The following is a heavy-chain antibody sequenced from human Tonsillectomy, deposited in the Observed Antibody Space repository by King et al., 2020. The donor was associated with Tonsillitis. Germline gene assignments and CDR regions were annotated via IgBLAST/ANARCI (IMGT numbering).Heavy chain of an antibody. CDR2: IYPGDSET. D-gene: IGHD6-19*01. CDR1: GYSFTSNW. J-gene: IGHJ4*02. Sequence: QLVQSGAEVKKPGESLKISCKGSGYSFTSNWIGWVRQMPGKGLEWMGIIYPGDSETKYNPSFQGQVTISADKSISTAYLQWSSLKASDTAMYYCARPRIAVAGPYYFDYWGQGTLVTVSS. V-gene: IGHV5-51*01. CDR3: ARPRIAVAGPYYFDY.